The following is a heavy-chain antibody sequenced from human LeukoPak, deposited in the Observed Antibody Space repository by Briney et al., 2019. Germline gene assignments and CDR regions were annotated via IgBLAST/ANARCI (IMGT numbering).Heavy chain of an antibody. V-gene: IGHV4-4*07. CDR1: GGSISSYY. CDR3: ARSDDYGDYVQTFDY. CDR2: IYTSGST. J-gene: IGHJ4*02. D-gene: IGHD4-17*01. Sequence: SETLSLTCTVSGGSISSYYWIWIRQPAGKGLEWIGRIYTSGSTNYNPSLKSRVTMSVDTSKNQFSLKLSSVTAADTAVYYCARSDDYGDYVQTFDYWGQGTLVTVSS.